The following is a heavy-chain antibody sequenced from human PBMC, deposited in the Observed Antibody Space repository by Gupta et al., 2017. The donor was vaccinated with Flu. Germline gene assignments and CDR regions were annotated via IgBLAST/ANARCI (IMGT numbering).Heavy chain of an antibody. J-gene: IGHJ5*02. V-gene: IGHV3-23*01. Sequence: EVQLLESGGGLVQPGGSLRLSCAASGFTFSSYAMSWVRQAPGKGLEWVSAISGSGGSTYYADSVKGRFTISRDNSKNTLYLQMNSLRAEDTAVYYCAKDPSDPQLALRGDWFDPWGQGTLVTVSS. CDR1: GFTFSSYA. D-gene: IGHD2-15*01. CDR3: AKDPSDPQLALRGDWFDP. CDR2: ISGSGGST.